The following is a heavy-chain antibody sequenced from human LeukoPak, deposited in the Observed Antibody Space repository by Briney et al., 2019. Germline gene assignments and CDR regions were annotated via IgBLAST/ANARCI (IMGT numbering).Heavy chain of an antibody. J-gene: IGHJ4*02. V-gene: IGHV3-7*01. CDR3: ARSIRYSSGWYGADY. CDR1: GFTFSSYW. Sequence: GGSLRLSCAASGFTFSSYWMSWVRQAPGKGLEWVANINQGGSEKYYVDSVRGRFTISRDNTENSVYVQMHRLRAEDTAVYFCARSIRYSSGWYGADYWGQGTLVTVSS. D-gene: IGHD6-19*01. CDR2: INQGGSEK.